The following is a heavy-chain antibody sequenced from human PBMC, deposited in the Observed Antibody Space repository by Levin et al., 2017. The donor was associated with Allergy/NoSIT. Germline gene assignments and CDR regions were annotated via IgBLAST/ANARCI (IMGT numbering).Heavy chain of an antibody. Sequence: GESLKISCAASGFTFSSYGMHWVRQAPGKGLEWVAVISYDGSNKYYADSVKGRFTISRDNSKNTLYLQMNSLRAEDTAVYYCAKVEESGRGAFDIWGQGTMVTVSS. CDR2: ISYDGSNK. V-gene: IGHV3-30*18. J-gene: IGHJ3*02. CDR3: AKVEESGRGAFDI. CDR1: GFTFSSYG.